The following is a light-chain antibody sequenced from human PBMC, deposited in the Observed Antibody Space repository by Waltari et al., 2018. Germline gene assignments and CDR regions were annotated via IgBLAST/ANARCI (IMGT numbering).Light chain of an antibody. J-gene: IGLJ1*01. Sequence: SALTQPASVSGSPGQSITISCTETSSNVGSYPLLSWYQRPPGGAPKLLIYEVSERPSGVSKRFSGSKSGKTASLTISGLQAEDEADYYCCAFAGRGIYVFGTGTQVTVL. CDR3: CAFAGRGIYV. V-gene: IGLV2-23*02. CDR1: SSNVGSYPL. CDR2: EVS.